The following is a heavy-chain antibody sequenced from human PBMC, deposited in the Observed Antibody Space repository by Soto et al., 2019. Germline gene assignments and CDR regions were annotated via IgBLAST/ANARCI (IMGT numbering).Heavy chain of an antibody. D-gene: IGHD6-19*01. Sequence: SETLSLTCTVSGGSISSSSYYWGWIRQPPGKGLEWIGSIYYSGSTYYNPSLKSRVTISVDTSKNQFSLKLSSVTAADTAGYYCERPIAVAGTGALDIWGQGTMVTVSS. J-gene: IGHJ3*02. V-gene: IGHV4-39*01. CDR2: IYYSGST. CDR1: GGSISSSSYY. CDR3: ERPIAVAGTGALDI.